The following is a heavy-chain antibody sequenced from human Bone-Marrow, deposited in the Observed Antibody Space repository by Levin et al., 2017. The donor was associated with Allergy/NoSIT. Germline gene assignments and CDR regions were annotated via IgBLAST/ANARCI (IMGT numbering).Heavy chain of an antibody. CDR3: ARGRLLRYFDWKCAFDI. CDR1: GGSISSGGYY. Sequence: SETLSLTCTVSGGSISSGGYYWSWIRQHPGKGLEWIGYIYYSGSTYYNPSLKSRVTISVDTSKNQFSLKLSSVTAADTAVYYCARGRLLRYFDWKCAFDIWGQGTMVTVSS. D-gene: IGHD3-9*01. V-gene: IGHV4-31*03. J-gene: IGHJ3*02. CDR2: IYYSGST.